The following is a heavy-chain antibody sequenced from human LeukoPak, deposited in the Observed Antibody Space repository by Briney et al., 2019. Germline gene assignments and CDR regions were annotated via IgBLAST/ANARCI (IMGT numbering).Heavy chain of an antibody. D-gene: IGHD5-18*01. Sequence: GGSLRLSCAASGFIVSSNYMCWVRQAPGKGLEWVSFIYSGGSTYYADSVKGRFTISRDNSKNTLFLQMNSLRAEDTAVYYCAPPAVDTTLAYYFDYWGQGTLVTVSS. CDR2: IYSGGST. CDR1: GFIVSSNY. CDR3: APPAVDTTLAYYFDY. V-gene: IGHV3-53*01. J-gene: IGHJ4*02.